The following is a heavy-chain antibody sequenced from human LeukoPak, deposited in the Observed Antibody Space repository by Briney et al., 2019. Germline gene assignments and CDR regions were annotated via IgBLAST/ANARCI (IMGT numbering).Heavy chain of an antibody. CDR3: AKDEYCSSTSCYTTGYYYYYMDV. V-gene: IGHV3-30*02. CDR2: TRYDGSNK. CDR1: GFTFSSYG. D-gene: IGHD2-2*02. Sequence: GGSLRLSCAASGFTFSSYGMHWVRQAPGKGLEWVAFTRYDGSNKYYADSVKGRFTISRDNSKNTLYLQMNSLRAEDTAVYYCAKDEYCSSTSCYTTGYYYYYMDVWGKGTTVTVSS. J-gene: IGHJ6*03.